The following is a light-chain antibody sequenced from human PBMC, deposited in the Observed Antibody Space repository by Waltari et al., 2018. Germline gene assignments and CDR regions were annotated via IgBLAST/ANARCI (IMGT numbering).Light chain of an antibody. J-gene: IGLJ3*02. Sequence: QAGLTQPPSVSQGLRQTATLTCTGNSNNVGNRGATWLQQHQGQPPKLQSLRNNHRPPGISRRLSASRSGNTASLTITGRQPEDEADYYCSAWDSSLSAWVFGGGTKLTVL. V-gene: IGLV10-54*01. CDR3: SAWDSSLSAWV. CDR2: RNN. CDR1: SNNVGNRG.